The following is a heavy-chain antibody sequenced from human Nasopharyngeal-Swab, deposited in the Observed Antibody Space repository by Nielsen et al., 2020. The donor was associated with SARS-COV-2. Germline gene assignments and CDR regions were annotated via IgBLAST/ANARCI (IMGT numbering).Heavy chain of an antibody. V-gene: IGHV1-2*04. CDR1: GYTFTGYY. CDR2: INPNSGGT. CDR3: ARVRGAGDAVSNNYYYYGMDV. Sequence: ASVKVSCKASGYTFTGYYMHWVRQAPGQGLEWMGWINPNSGGTNHAQKFQGWVTMTRDTSISTAYMELSRLRADDTAVYYCARVRGAGDAVSNNYYYYGMDVWGQGTTVTVSS. D-gene: IGHD5/OR15-5a*01. J-gene: IGHJ6*02.